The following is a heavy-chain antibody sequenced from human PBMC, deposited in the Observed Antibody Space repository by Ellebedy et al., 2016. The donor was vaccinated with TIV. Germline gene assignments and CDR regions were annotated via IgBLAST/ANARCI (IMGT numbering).Heavy chain of an antibody. Sequence: ASVKVSXKAFGFSFHRYFFHWLRHVPGQGPEWMGIINPSDETTTYAQKFQGRVTMTRDTSTSTLYLELTSLTSEDSGIYYCARDQNYYDPWGQGTLITVSS. V-gene: IGHV1-46*02. CDR2: INPSDETT. J-gene: IGHJ5*02. CDR3: ARDQNYYDP. D-gene: IGHD3-10*01. CDR1: GFSFHRYF.